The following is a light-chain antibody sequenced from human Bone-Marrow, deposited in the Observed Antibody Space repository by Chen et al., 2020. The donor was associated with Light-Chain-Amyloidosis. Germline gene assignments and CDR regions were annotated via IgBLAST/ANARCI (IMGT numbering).Light chain of an antibody. CDR3: QVWDRSSDRPV. Sequence: SYVLTQPSSVSVAPRQTATMACGENNIGSTSVHWYQQTPGQAPLLVVYDDSDRPSGIPERLSGSNAGNTATLTISRVEAGDAADYYCQVWDRSSDRPVFGGGTKLTVL. CDR2: DDS. V-gene: IGLV3-21*02. CDR1: NIGSTS. J-gene: IGLJ3*02.